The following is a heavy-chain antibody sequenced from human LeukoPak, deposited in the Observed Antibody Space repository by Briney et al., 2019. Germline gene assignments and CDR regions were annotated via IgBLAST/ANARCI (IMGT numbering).Heavy chain of an antibody. CDR3: VRGGDWEQQLPRYYEY. CDR2: MNPRSGYA. CDR1: GYTFTRYD. Sequence: GASVKVSFKASGYTFTRYDISWVRQATGQGPEWMGWMNPRSGYAGYAQKFRGRVTITRNTSISTAYMELSSLRSEDTAVYYCVRGGDWEQQLPRYYEYWGQGTLVTVSS. V-gene: IGHV1-8*03. J-gene: IGHJ4*02. D-gene: IGHD6-13*01.